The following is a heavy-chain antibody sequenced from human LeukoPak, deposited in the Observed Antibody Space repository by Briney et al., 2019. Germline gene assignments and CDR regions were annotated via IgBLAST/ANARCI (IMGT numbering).Heavy chain of an antibody. CDR2: ITPIFGTA. D-gene: IGHD6-19*01. V-gene: IGHV1-69*13. CDR1: GGTFSSYA. J-gene: IGHJ6*03. Sequence: GASVKVSCKASGGTFSSYAISWVRQAPGQGLEWMGGITPIFGTANYAQKFQGRVTITADESTSTAYMELSSLRSEDTAVYYCARAENSVGDSSDRAYYYYYYMDVWGKGTTVTVSS. CDR3: ARAENSVGDSSDRAYYYYYYMDV.